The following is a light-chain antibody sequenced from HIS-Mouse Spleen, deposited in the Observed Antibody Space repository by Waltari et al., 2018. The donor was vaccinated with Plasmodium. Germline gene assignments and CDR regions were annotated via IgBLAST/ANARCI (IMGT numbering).Light chain of an antibody. CDR1: HRVSSSY. CDR3: QQYGSSPLT. J-gene: IGKJ4*01. CDR2: GAS. Sequence: EILLTRYPGTLSLSPRERATLSCSASHRVSSSYLAWYQQKPGQAPRLPIYGASSRATGIPARFSGSGSGTEFTLTISRLESEDFAVYYCQQYGSSPLTFGGGTKVEIK. V-gene: IGKV3-20*01.